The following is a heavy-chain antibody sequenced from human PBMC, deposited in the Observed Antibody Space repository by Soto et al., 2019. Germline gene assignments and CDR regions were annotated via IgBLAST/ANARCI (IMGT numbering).Heavy chain of an antibody. CDR1: GFTFSSYS. D-gene: IGHD3-10*01. V-gene: IGHV3-21*01. CDR3: ARAPDYYGSGSLDAFDI. Sequence: EVQLVESGGGLVKPGGSLRLSCAASGFTFSSYSMNWVRQAPGKGLEWVSSISSSSSYIYYADSVKGRFTISRDNAKNSLYLQMNSLRAEDTAVYYCARAPDYYGSGSLDAFDIWGQGTMVTVSS. CDR2: ISSSSSYI. J-gene: IGHJ3*02.